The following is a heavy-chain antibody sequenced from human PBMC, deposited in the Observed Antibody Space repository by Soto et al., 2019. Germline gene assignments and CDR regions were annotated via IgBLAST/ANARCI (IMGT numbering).Heavy chain of an antibody. J-gene: IGHJ5*02. CDR3: ARERPDGARLDP. CDR2: IYYSGST. V-gene: IGHV4-30-4*01. Sequence: QVQLQESGPGLVKPSQTLSLTCTVSGGSISSGDYYWSWIRQPPGKGLEWIGYIYYSGSTYYNPSLRSRVTISVDTSMNQLSLTLSSVTAADTAVYYCARERPDGARLDPWGQGTLVTVSS. D-gene: IGHD6-6*01. CDR1: GGSISSGDYY.